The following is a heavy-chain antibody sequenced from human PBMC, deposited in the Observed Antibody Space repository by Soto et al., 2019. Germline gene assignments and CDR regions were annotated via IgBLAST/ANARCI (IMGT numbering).Heavy chain of an antibody. CDR1: GYTFTTYG. V-gene: IGHV1-18*01. CDR3: AREGEMPYYYYGLDV. J-gene: IGHJ6*02. D-gene: IGHD3-16*01. Sequence: QVQLVQSGAEVRQPGASVKVSCKASGYTFTTYGISWVRQAPGQGPEWMGWISGYNGHTKYAQKFQGRVTMTTDTPTSTVYMDLRSLTSDDTAVYYCAREGEMPYYYYGLDVWGQGTTVTVSS. CDR2: ISGYNGHT.